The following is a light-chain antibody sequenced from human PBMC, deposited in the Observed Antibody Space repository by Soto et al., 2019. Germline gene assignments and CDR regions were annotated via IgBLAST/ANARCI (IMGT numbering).Light chain of an antibody. V-gene: IGLV2-8*01. CDR2: DVS. J-gene: IGLJ1*01. Sequence: QSALTQPPSASGSPGQSVTISCTGTSSDVGGYNYVSWYQQHPGKAPKLMVYDVSKRPSGVPDRFSGSKSGNTASLTVSGLQAEDEADYYCSSYAGNNSPYVFGSGTTVTVL. CDR3: SSYAGNNSPYV. CDR1: SSDVGGYNY.